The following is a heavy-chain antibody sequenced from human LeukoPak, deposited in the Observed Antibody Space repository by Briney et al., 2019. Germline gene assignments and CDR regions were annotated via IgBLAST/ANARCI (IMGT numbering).Heavy chain of an antibody. D-gene: IGHD3-16*01. Sequence: SSETLSLTCAVYGGSFSGYYWSWIRQPPGKGLEWIGKINHSGSTSYNPSLKSRVTISVDTSKNQFSLKLRSVTAADTAVYYCAIGGAFDIWGQGTMVTVSS. CDR3: AIGGAFDI. J-gene: IGHJ3*02. CDR1: GGSFSGYY. V-gene: IGHV4-34*01. CDR2: INHSGST.